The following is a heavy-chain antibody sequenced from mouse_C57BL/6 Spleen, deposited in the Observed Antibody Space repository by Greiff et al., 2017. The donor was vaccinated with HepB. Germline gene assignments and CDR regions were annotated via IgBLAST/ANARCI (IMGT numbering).Heavy chain of an antibody. J-gene: IGHJ1*03. D-gene: IGHD1-2*01. CDR3: ARYSHYSGWYFYV. CDR1: GFTFSSYA. V-gene: IGHV5-4*03. Sequence: EVKLVESGGGLVKPGGSLKLSCAASGFTFSSYAMSWVRQTPEKRLEWVATISDGGSYTYYPDNVKGRFTIARDNAKNNLYLQISHLKSEDTAMYYCARYSHYSGWYFYVWGTVTTVTVSS. CDR2: ISDGGSYT.